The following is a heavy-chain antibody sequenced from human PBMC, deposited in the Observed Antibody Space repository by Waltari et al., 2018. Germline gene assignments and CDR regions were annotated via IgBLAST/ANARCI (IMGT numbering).Heavy chain of an antibody. V-gene: IGHV3-7*04. CDR1: GFTFSGYW. CDR2: IKEDGNEK. CDR3: ARGPY. Sequence: EVQLVESGGGLVQPGGSLRLSCAGSGFTFSGYWMSWVRQAPGKGMEWVANIKEDGNEKYYVDSVVGRFTISRDNAKNSLHLQMNSLRADDTAVYYCARGPYWGQGTLVTVSS. J-gene: IGHJ4*02.